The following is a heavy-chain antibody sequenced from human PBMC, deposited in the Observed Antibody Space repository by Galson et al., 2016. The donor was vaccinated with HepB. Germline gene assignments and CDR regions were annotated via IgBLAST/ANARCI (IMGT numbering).Heavy chain of an antibody. CDR1: GFTFSNYA. CDR2: ISDDGRRK. V-gene: IGHV3-30*04. CDR3: ARAYSSSWYAGF. D-gene: IGHD6-13*01. J-gene: IGHJ4*02. Sequence: SLRLSCAGSGFTFSNYAMHWVRQAPGKGLEWVGIISDDGRRKYYGDSVRGRFTISRDNSENTLYVQMNSLGAEDTAVYYCARAYSSSWYAGFWGQGTQVTVSS.